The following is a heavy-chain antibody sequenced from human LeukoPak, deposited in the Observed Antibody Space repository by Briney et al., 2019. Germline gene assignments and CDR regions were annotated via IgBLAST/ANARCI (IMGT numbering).Heavy chain of an antibody. D-gene: IGHD2-2*01. CDR2: IKTDGSDT. CDR3: ARAEMRVGSCTSTNCLFDH. Sequence: PGGSLRLSCAASGFTFSSYWMHWVRQVPGKGLLWVSRIKTDGSDTTYADSVKGRFTISRDNARNTLFLQMNSLTVEDTAVYYCARAEMRVGSCTSTNCLFDHWGQGTLVTVSS. CDR1: GFTFSSYW. J-gene: IGHJ4*02. V-gene: IGHV3-74*01.